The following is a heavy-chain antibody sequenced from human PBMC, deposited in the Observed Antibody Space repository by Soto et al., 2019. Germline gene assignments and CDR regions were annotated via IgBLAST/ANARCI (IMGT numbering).Heavy chain of an antibody. Sequence: SETLSLTCTVSGDSINSPNYYWSWIRQAPGKGLELIGYVYYRGSIYYTPSFESRVSISIDTSKNQFSLKLTSVTAADSAVYFCARVTFTPNWFDPWGQGTLVTVSS. V-gene: IGHV4-30-4*01. J-gene: IGHJ5*02. CDR1: GDSINSPNYY. CDR2: VYYRGSI. CDR3: ARVTFTPNWFDP.